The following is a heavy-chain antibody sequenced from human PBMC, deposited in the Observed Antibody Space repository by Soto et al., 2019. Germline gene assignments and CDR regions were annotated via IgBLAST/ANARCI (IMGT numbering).Heavy chain of an antibody. Sequence: QVQLQESGQGLVKPSETLSLTCTVSGGSISSYYWSWIRQPPGKGLEWIGYIYYSGSTNYNPSLKSRVTISVDTSKNQFSLKLSSVTAADTAVYYCQCGGFGDYDYWGQGTLVTVSS. V-gene: IGHV4-59*01. J-gene: IGHJ4*02. CDR1: GGSISSYY. D-gene: IGHD3-10*01. CDR3: QCGGFGDYDY. CDR2: IYYSGST.